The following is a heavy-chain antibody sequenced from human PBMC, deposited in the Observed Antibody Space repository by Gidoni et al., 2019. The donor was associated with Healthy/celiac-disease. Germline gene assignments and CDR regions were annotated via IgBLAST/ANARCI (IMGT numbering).Heavy chain of an antibody. CDR2: IYWDDDK. CDR3: AHVRGRRFLFGVVVGVESRYWFDP. CDR1: GVSLSSSGVG. J-gene: IGHJ5*02. Sequence: QITLKESGPTVAKPTQTLKLTCTVSGVSLSSSGVGVGWMRQPPGNALEWLALIYWDDDKRYSPSRQSSLTIAKATSKHQVVLTMTNMDPVATATYYCAHVRGRRFLFGVVVGVESRYWFDPWGQGTLVTVSS. D-gene: IGHD3-10*02. V-gene: IGHV2-5*02.